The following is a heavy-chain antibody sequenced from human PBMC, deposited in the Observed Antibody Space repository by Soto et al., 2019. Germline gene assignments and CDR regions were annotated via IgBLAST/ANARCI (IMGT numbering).Heavy chain of an antibody. CDR1: GYSFTSYW. J-gene: IGHJ4*02. V-gene: IGHV5-51*01. CDR2: IYPGDSDT. CDR3: ARPICSGGSCEVGLDY. Sequence: GESLKISCKVSGYSFTSYWIGWVRQMPGKGLEWMGIIYPGDSDTRYSPSFQGQVTISADKSISTAYLQWSSLKASDTAMYYCARPICSGGSCEVGLDYWGQGTLVTVSS. D-gene: IGHD2-15*01.